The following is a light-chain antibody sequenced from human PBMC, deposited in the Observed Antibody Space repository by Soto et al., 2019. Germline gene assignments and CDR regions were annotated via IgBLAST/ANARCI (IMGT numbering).Light chain of an antibody. CDR2: DAS. J-gene: IGKJ1*01. Sequence: DIQMTQSPSTLSASVGDRVTITCRASQSISTLLAWYQQKPGKAPELLISDASSLESGVPSRFSGSGSGAEFTLTIRSLQPDDFATYYCQQYNSYSLWTFGQGTKVEIK. CDR3: QQYNSYSLWT. CDR1: QSISTL. V-gene: IGKV1-5*01.